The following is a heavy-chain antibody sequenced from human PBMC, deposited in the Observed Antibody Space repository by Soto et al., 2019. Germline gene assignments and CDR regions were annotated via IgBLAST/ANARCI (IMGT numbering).Heavy chain of an antibody. D-gene: IGHD3-16*01. CDR2: AYYRSKWYN. V-gene: IGHV6-1*01. J-gene: IGHJ4*02. CDR1: GDSVSSNSAA. Sequence: PSQTLSLTCAISGDSVSSNSAAWNWVRQSPSRGLEWLGRAYYRSKWYNDYAISVKSRISINPDTSRNQFSLQLNSVTPEDTAVYYCTRGIRGTFASFDYWGQGTLVTVSS. CDR3: TRGIRGTFASFDY.